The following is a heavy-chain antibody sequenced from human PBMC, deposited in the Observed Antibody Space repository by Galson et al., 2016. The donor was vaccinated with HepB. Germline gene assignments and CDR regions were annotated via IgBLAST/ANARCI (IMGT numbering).Heavy chain of an antibody. Sequence: SLRLSCAASGFTFTSHGMHWVRQAPGKGLEWVAVISYDGSTIYSADSVKGRFTISRDNSRNTLYLQMNSLRAEDTAVYYCTSRGAAVADVYWGQGTLVTVSS. CDR2: ISYDGSTI. J-gene: IGHJ4*02. CDR3: TSRGAAVADVY. V-gene: IGHV3-30*03. CDR1: GFTFTSHG. D-gene: IGHD4-23*01.